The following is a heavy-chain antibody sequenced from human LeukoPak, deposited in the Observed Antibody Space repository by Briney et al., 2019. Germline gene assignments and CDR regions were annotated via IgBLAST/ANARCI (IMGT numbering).Heavy chain of an antibody. CDR2: ISAYNGNT. Sequence: GGSVKVSCKASGYTLTRYGISWVRQAPGQGLEWMGWISAYNGNTNYAQKLQGRVTMTTDTSTSTAYMELRSLRSDDTAVYYCARDLSSGPNDEVDYWGQGTLVTVSS. CDR3: ARDLSSGPNDEVDY. D-gene: IGHD1-1*01. J-gene: IGHJ4*02. CDR1: GYTLTRYG. V-gene: IGHV1-18*01.